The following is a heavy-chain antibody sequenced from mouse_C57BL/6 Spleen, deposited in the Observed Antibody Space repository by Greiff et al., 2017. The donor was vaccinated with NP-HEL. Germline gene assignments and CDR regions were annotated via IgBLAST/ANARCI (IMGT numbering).Heavy chain of an antibody. V-gene: IGHV1-72*01. D-gene: IGHD1-2*01. Sequence: QVQLKESGAELVKPGASVKLSCKASGYTFTSYWMHWVKQRPGRGLEWIGRIDPNSGGTKYNEKFKSKATLTVDKPSSTAYMQLSSLTSEDSAVYYCAPTLLRHWYFDVWGTGTTVTVSS. CDR2: IDPNSGGT. CDR3: APTLLRHWYFDV. CDR1: GYTFTSYW. J-gene: IGHJ1*03.